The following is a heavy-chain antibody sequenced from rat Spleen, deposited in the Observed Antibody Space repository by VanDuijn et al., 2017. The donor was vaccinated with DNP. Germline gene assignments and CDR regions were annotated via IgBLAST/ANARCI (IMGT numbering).Heavy chain of an antibody. V-gene: IGHV3-1*01. CDR2: ISYSGST. CDR1: GYSITSNY. CDR3: ARRNHNYDFDY. D-gene: IGHD1-10*01. Sequence: EVQLQESGPGLVKPSQSLSLTCSVTGYSITSNYWAWIRKFPGHKMEWMGYISYSGSTGYNPSLKSRISMTRDTSKNRFFLHLNSVTTEDTATYSCARRNHNYDFDYWGQGVMVTVSS. J-gene: IGHJ2*01.